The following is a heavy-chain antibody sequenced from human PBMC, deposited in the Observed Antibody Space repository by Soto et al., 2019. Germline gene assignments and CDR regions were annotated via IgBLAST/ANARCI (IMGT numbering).Heavy chain of an antibody. CDR1: GGSVSSGSYY. V-gene: IGHV4-61*01. CDR3: AGHSGYDFWSGALDP. CDR2: IYYSGST. D-gene: IGHD3-3*01. Sequence: SETLSLTCTVSGGSVSSGSYYWSWIRQPPGKGLEWIGYIYYSGSTNYNPSLKSRVTISVDTSKNQFSLRLSSVTAADTAVYYCAGHSGYDFWSGALDPWGQGTLVTVSS. J-gene: IGHJ5*02.